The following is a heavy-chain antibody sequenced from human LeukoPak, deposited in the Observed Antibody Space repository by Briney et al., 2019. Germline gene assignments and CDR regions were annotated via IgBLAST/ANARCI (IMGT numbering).Heavy chain of an antibody. D-gene: IGHD6-6*01. CDR3: AKDEYSSSSTYYYYYMDV. V-gene: IGHV3-11*04. J-gene: IGHJ6*03. Sequence: GGSLRLSCAASGFTFSDYYMSWIRQAPGKGLEWVSYISSSGSTIYYADSVKGRFTISRDNSKNTLYLQMNSLRAEDTAVYYCAKDEYSSSSTYYYYYMDVWGKGTTVTVSS. CDR1: GFTFSDYY. CDR2: ISSSGSTI.